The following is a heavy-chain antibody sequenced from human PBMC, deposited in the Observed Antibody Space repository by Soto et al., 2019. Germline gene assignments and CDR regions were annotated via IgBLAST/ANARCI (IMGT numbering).Heavy chain of an antibody. CDR3: ARTDCSSTSCYNYYYYGMDV. V-gene: IGHV1-18*01. Sequence: ASVKVSCKTSGYTFTRNGISWVRQAPGQGLEWMGWISPKSGSIKYAQKFQGRVIMTTDTSATTAYMELSSLRSEDSAVFYCARTDCSSTSCYNYYYYGMDVWGQGTTVTVSS. J-gene: IGHJ6*02. CDR2: ISPKSGSI. D-gene: IGHD2-2*01. CDR1: GYTFTRNG.